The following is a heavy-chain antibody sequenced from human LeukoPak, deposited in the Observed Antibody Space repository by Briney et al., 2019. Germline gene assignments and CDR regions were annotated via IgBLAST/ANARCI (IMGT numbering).Heavy chain of an antibody. Sequence: SETLSLTCTVSGYSISSGYYWGWIRQPPGKGLEWIGSIYHGGSTYYNPSLKSRVTISVDTSKNQFSLKLSSVTAADTAVYYCARDRIAVAPNDYWGQGTLVTVSS. CDR2: IYHGGST. V-gene: IGHV4-38-2*02. J-gene: IGHJ4*02. CDR3: ARDRIAVAPNDY. CDR1: GYSISSGYY. D-gene: IGHD6-19*01.